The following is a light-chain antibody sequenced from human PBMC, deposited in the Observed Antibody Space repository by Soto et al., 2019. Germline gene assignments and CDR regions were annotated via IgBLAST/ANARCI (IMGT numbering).Light chain of an antibody. J-gene: IGLJ1*01. CDR1: SSDVGGYNY. CDR2: EVS. V-gene: IGLV2-14*01. Sequence: QSVRTQPASVSGSPGQSITISCTGTSSDVGGYNYVSWYQQHPGKAPKLMIYEVSNRPSGVSNRFSGSNYGNTASLPISGLQAEDEDAYYCSSYTSSSTIYVFGTGTKVTVL. CDR3: SSYTSSSTIYV.